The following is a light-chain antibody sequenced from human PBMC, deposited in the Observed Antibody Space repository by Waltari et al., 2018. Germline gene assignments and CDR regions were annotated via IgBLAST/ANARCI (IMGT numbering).Light chain of an antibody. V-gene: IGLV3-21*01. CDR2: YDD. CDR1: NLGTRN. J-gene: IGLJ2*01. Sequence: SYVLTPPPSVSVAPGKTAPITCGGNNLGTRNVHWYQRKPGQAPVLLIYYDDDPPTGVPELCSGSTSGNTATLTISRVEAGDEADYYCQVWESSSEVLFGGGTKLTVL. CDR3: QVWESSSEVL.